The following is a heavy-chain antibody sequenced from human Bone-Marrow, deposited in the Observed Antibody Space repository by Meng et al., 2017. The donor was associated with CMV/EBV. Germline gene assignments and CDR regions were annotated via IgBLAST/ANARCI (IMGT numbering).Heavy chain of an antibody. CDR1: GGTFNYYA. J-gene: IGHJ4*02. D-gene: IGHD6-6*01. Sequence: SVKVSCKASGGTFNYYAINGVRQAPGQGLEWMGGIIPILDIVKYAQKFQGRVTITADTSRGTAYMELNSLRSEDKAVYYCARDQKDSTSSKDYWGQGTLVTVSS. CDR2: IIPILDIV. V-gene: IGHV1-69*10. CDR3: ARDQKDSTSSKDY.